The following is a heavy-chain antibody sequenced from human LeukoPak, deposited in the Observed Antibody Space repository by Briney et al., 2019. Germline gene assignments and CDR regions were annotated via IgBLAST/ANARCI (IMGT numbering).Heavy chain of an antibody. CDR2: IKEDGSEK. D-gene: IGHD1-14*01. CDR3: AREGRGEPTMSAFDI. V-gene: IGHV3-7*01. Sequence: PGGSLRLSCAASGFTFTDYWMHWVRQAPGKGLEWVANIKEDGSEKYYVDSVKGRFTISRDNAENSLYLQMNSLRVEDTAVYYCAREGRGEPTMSAFDIWGQGTMVNVSS. CDR1: GFTFTDYW. J-gene: IGHJ3*02.